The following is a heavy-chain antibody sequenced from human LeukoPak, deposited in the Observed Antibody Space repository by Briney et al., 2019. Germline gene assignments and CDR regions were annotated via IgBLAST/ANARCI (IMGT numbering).Heavy chain of an antibody. CDR2: ITSSSSYI. J-gene: IGHJ4*02. CDR3: ARGSTYSSGWYTGFDY. V-gene: IGHV3-21*01. Sequence: PGGSLRLSCAGSGFTFSSYSMNWVRQAPGKGLEWVSSITSSSSYIYYADSVKGRFTISRDNAKKSVYLQMNSLRAEDTAVYYCARGSTYSSGWYTGFDYWGRGTLVTVSS. CDR1: GFTFSSYS. D-gene: IGHD6-19*01.